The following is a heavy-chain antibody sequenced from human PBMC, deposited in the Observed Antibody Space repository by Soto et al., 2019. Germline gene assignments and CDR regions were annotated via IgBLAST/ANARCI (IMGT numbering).Heavy chain of an antibody. D-gene: IGHD6-13*01. CDR1: GFSFTNVW. CDR3: TTGGAAADR. CDR2: IKSKTVGGTT. J-gene: IGHJ5*02. Sequence: PGGSLRLSCAASGFSFTNVWRNWVRQAPGKGLEWVGRIKSKTVGGTTDYAAPVKGRFTISRDDSKTTVYLQVNSLKIEDTAVYYCTTGGAAADRWGPGTLVTVS. V-gene: IGHV3-15*07.